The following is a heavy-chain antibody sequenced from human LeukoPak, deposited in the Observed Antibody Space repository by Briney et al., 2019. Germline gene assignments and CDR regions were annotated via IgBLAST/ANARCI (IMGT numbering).Heavy chain of an antibody. CDR1: GYSISSGYY. J-gene: IGHJ4*02. V-gene: IGHV4-38-2*02. Sequence: SETLSLTCTVSGYSISSGYYWGWIRQPPGKGLEWIGSIYHSGSTYYNPSLKSRVTISVDTSKNQFSLKLSSVTAADTAVYYCAREFSGSYLDYWGQGTLVTVSS. CDR3: AREFSGSYLDY. CDR2: IYHSGST. D-gene: IGHD1-26*01.